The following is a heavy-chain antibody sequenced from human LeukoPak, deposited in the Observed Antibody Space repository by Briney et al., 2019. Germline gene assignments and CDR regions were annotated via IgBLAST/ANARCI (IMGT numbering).Heavy chain of an antibody. CDR1: GDSVSRNNAS. D-gene: IGHD6-19*01. V-gene: IGHV6-1*01. Sequence: SQTLSLTCDISGDSVSRNNASSNSIRQSPSRGLQWLGRTYYRTKWYNDSAISVKTRTTITPDTSKNQSSLQLTSVTPEATAVYSRARGARGWSASLFDLWGQGTVVTVSS. CDR2: TYYRTKWYN. CDR3: ARGARGWSASLFDL. J-gene: IGHJ5*02.